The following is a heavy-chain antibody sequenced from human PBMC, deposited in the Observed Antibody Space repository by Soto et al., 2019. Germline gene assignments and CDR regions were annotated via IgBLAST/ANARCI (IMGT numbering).Heavy chain of an antibody. V-gene: IGHV1-69*01. CDR3: ARGSCSSTSCYREYYFDL. J-gene: IGHJ4*02. CDR2: IIPMFGTS. CDR1: GGTFSGYA. Sequence: QVQLVQSGAEVKKPGSSVKVSCKPSGGTFSGYAISWVRQAPGQGLEWMGEIIPMFGTSNYAQKFQGRVTITADESTSTAYMELSSLRSEDTAVYYCARGSCSSTSCYREYYFDLWGQGTLVTVSS. D-gene: IGHD2-2*02.